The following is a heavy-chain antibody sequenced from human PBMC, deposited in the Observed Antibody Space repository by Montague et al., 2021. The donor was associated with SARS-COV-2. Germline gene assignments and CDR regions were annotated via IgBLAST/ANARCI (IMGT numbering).Heavy chain of an antibody. V-gene: IGHV3-21*01. J-gene: IGHJ3*02. D-gene: IGHD1-1*01. CDR3: ARGSVYNWNGDDDAFDI. Sequence: SLRLSCAASGFTFSSYSMNWVRQAPGRGLEWVSSISSSSSYIYYADSVKGRFTISRDNAKNSLYLQMNSLRAEDTAVYYCARGSVYNWNGDDDAFDIWGQGTTVTVSS. CDR2: ISSSSSYI. CDR1: GFTFSSYS.